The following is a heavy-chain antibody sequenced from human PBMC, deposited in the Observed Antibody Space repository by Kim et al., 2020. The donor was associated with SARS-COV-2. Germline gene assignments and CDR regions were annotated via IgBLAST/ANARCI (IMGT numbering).Heavy chain of an antibody. CDR3: ARDYLEWLRFLLGY. D-gene: IGHD5-12*01. J-gene: IGHJ4*02. V-gene: IGHV1-18*01. Sequence: AQELQGRVTMTTDTSTSTAYMELRSLRSDDTAVYYCARDYLEWLRFLLGYWGQGTLVTVSS.